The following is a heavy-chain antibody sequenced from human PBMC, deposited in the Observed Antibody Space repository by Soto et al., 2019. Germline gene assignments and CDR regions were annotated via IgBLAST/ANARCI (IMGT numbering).Heavy chain of an antibody. Sequence: LRLSCAASGFTFSSYGMHWVRQAPGKGLEWVAVIWYDGSNKYYADSVKGRFTISRDNSKNTLYLQMNSLRAEDTAVYYCARDRTLTFSGSSHYFDYWGQGTLVTVSS. CDR2: IWYDGSNK. J-gene: IGHJ4*02. V-gene: IGHV3-33*01. CDR1: GFTFSSYG. CDR3: ARDRTLTFSGSSHYFDY. D-gene: IGHD1-26*01.